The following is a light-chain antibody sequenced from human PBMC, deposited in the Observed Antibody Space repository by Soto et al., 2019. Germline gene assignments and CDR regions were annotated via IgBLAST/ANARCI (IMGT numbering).Light chain of an antibody. CDR2: AAS. CDR3: QQSYSPPRT. J-gene: IGKJ2*01. CDR1: QSISSY. V-gene: IGKV1-39*01. Sequence: DIQMTQSPSSLSASVGDRVTITCRASQSISSYLNWYQQKPGKAPKLLIYAASSLQSGVPSRFSGSGSGTDFTLTISSLQPEDFGDYYCQQSYSPPRTFGQGTNLEIK.